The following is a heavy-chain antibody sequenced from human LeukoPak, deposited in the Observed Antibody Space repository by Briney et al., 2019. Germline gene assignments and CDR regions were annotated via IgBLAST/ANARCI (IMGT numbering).Heavy chain of an antibody. CDR2: ISYDGSNK. CDR3: ARGAGATPLDY. J-gene: IGHJ4*02. CDR1: GFTFSNYA. D-gene: IGHD1-26*01. V-gene: IGHV3-30-3*01. Sequence: GGSLRLSCAASGFTFSNYAMHWVRQAPGKGLEWVAVISYDGSNKYYADSVKGRFTISRDNSKNTLYLQMNSLRAEDTAVYYCARGAGATPLDYWGQGTLVTVSS.